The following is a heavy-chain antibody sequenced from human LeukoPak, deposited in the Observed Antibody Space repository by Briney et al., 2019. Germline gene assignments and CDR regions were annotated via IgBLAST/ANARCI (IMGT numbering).Heavy chain of an antibody. CDR3: AKEGSVAGSSSWYYFDY. Sequence: GGSLRLSCAASGLTFSSYGMRWVRQAPGKGLGWVAVISYDGSNKYDPASVKGRFTISRDNSKNTLYLQMNSLRAEDTAVYYCAKEGSVAGSSSWYYFDYWGQGTLVTVSS. V-gene: IGHV3-30*18. J-gene: IGHJ4*02. CDR2: ISYDGSNK. CDR1: GLTFSSYG. D-gene: IGHD6-13*01.